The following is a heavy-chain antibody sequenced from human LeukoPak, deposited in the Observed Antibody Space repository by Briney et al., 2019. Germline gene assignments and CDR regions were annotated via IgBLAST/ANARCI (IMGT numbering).Heavy chain of an antibody. CDR2: ISGSGGST. CDR1: GFTFSSYA. J-gene: IGHJ4*02. Sequence: PGGSLRPSCAASGFTFSSYAMSWVRQAPGKGLEWVSAISGSGGSTYYADSVKGRFTISRDNSKNTLYLQMNSLRAEDTAVYYCARGGVRFLEWLQSDYWGQGTLVTVSS. CDR3: ARGGVRFLEWLQSDY. V-gene: IGHV3-23*01. D-gene: IGHD3-3*01.